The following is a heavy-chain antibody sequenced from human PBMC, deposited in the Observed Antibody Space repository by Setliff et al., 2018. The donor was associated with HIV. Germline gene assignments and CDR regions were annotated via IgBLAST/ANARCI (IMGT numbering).Heavy chain of an antibody. J-gene: IGHJ3*01. CDR2: IIPIFKSA. CDR1: GDTFNNYG. D-gene: IGHD5-12*01. CDR3: ARTSGDAYNYEGAFDV. Sequence: GASVTVSCKVSGDTFNNYGLNWVRQAPGQGLEWMGGIIPIFKSADYAQKFQGRVTITTDESTSTAYMNLSSLKSEDTAIYYCARTSGDAYNYEGAFDVWGQGTLVTVSS. V-gene: IGHV1-69*05.